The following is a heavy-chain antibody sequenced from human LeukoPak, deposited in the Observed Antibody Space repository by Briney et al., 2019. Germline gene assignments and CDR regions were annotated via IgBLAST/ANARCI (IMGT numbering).Heavy chain of an antibody. CDR3: ARPYYDSSGYPSGAFDI. J-gene: IGHJ3*02. V-gene: IGHV1-2*02. Sequence: GASVKVSCKASGYTFTGYYMHWVRQAPGQGLEWMGWINPNSGGTNYAQKFQGRVTMTRDTSISTAYMELSGLRSDDTAVYYCARPYYDSSGYPSGAFDIWGQGTMVTVSS. CDR2: INPNSGGT. CDR1: GYTFTGYY. D-gene: IGHD3-22*01.